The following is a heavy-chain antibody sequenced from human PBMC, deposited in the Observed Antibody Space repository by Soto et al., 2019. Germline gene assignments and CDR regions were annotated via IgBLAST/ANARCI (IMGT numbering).Heavy chain of an antibody. CDR1: GGSLSSGGYY. D-gene: IGHD2-21*01. CDR2: IHYSGNT. J-gene: IGHJ4*02. V-gene: IGHV4-31*03. Sequence: SETLSLTCTVSGGSLSSGGYYWSWIRQFPGKGLEWIGSIHYSGNTYYNPSLKSRVTISVDTSKNQFSLKLSSVTAADTAVYYCARSSPYLRRWGQGTLVTVSS. CDR3: ARSSPYLRR.